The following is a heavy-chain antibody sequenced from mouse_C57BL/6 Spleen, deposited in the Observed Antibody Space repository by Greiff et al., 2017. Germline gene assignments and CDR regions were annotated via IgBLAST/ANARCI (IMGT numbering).Heavy chain of an antibody. J-gene: IGHJ4*01. Sequence: VQRVESGPGLVQPSQSLSITCTVSGFSLTSYGVHWVRQSPGKGLEWLGVIWSGGSTDYNAAFISRLSISKDNSKSQVFFKMNSLQADDTAIYYCARSLYYSNPGYAMDYWGQGTSVTVSS. CDR3: ARSLYYSNPGYAMDY. D-gene: IGHD2-5*01. CDR2: IWSGGST. V-gene: IGHV2-2*01. CDR1: GFSLTSYG.